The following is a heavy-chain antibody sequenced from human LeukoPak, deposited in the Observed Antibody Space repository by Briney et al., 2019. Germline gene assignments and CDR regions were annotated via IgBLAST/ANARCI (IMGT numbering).Heavy chain of an antibody. J-gene: IGHJ5*02. Sequence: SETLSLTCTVSGGSISSFYWSWIRQPPGKGLEWVGYIYYSGSTNYNPSLKSRVTISVDTSKNQFSLKLRSVTAADTAVYYCARHVGYGNNWFDPWGQGTLVTVSS. CDR1: GGSISSFY. CDR3: ARHVGYGNNWFDP. D-gene: IGHD5-18*01. CDR2: IYYSGST. V-gene: IGHV4-59*08.